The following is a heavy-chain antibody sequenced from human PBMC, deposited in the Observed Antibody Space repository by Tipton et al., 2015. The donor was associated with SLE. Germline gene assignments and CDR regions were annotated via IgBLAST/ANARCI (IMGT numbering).Heavy chain of an antibody. CDR1: GFTFSSYS. CDR2: ISYDGSNK. J-gene: IGHJ4*02. Sequence: SLRLSCAASGFTFSSYSMNWVRQAPGKGLEWVAVISYDGSNKYYADSVKGRFTISRDKSKNTLYLQMNSLRAEDTAVYYRARGMAAAGYYFDYWGQGTLVTVSS. D-gene: IGHD6-13*01. V-gene: IGHV3-30*03. CDR3: ARGMAAAGYYFDY.